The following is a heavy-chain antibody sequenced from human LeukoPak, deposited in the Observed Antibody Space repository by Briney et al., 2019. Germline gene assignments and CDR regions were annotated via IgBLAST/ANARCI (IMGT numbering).Heavy chain of an antibody. CDR1: GGSISSNSYY. Sequence: PSETLSLTCTVSGGSISSNSYYWGWIRQPPGKGLEWIGSIFYSGTTYYNPSLKSRVTISVDTSKNQFSLKLSSVTAADTAVYYCARGADSSGYYSIFYFDYWGQGTLVTVSS. CDR2: IFYSGTT. D-gene: IGHD3-22*01. CDR3: ARGADSSGYYSIFYFDY. V-gene: IGHV4-39*07. J-gene: IGHJ4*02.